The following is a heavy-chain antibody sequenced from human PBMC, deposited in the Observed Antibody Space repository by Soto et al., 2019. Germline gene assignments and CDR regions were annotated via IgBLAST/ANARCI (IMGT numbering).Heavy chain of an antibody. D-gene: IGHD1-1*01. J-gene: IGHJ4*02. CDR1: GGSISSSHW. CDR2: IFHRWTT. V-gene: IGHV4-4*02. CDR3: AKQLERGDLPEGFDY. Sequence: QVQLQESGPGLVKPSGTLSLTCTVSGGSISSSHWWSWGRQPPGKGLEWIGEIFHRWTTNYNPSLERRVTISMDKSNNQFSRKLSSVTAADTAVYYCAKQLERGDLPEGFDYLGQGTLATVSS.